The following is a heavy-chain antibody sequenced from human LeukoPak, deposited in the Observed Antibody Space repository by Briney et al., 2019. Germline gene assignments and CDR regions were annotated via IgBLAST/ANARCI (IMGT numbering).Heavy chain of an antibody. CDR2: ISTSSSAI. V-gene: IGHV3-48*02. CDR3: ARADYDSSADRHFFDY. J-gene: IGHJ4*02. CDR1: GFTFRNAW. Sequence: QAGGSLRLSRAASGFTFRNAWMNWVRQAPGKGLEWVSYISTSSSAIYYADSVKGRFTISRDNAKNSLYLQMNSLRDEDTAVYYCARADYDSSADRHFFDYWGQGTLVTVSS. D-gene: IGHD3-22*01.